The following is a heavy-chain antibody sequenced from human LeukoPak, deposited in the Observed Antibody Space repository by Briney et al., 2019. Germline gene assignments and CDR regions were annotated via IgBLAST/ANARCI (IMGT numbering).Heavy chain of an antibody. CDR3: AGLGDSIY. D-gene: IGHD1-26*01. CDR1: GFAFSSYD. Sequence: GGSLRLSCAASGFAFSSYDMHWVRQVSGKGLELVSAIGHAGYTYQADPVKGRITISREDAKNYFFLQMNGLRAGDTAVLFSAGLGDSIYWGQGTLVTVSS. J-gene: IGHJ4*02. V-gene: IGHV3-13*04. CDR2: IGHAGYT.